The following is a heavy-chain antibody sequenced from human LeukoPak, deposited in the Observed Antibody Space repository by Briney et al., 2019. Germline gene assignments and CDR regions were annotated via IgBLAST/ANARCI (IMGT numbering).Heavy chain of an antibody. J-gene: IGHJ4*02. D-gene: IGHD3-3*01. Sequence: PGGSLRLSCSASGFTFSSYGMHWVRQAPGKGLEYVSAISSDGGSTYYADSVKGRFTISRDNSKNTLYLQVRSLRAEDTAVYYCVPLHHGGVAYWGQGTLVTVSS. V-gene: IGHV3-64D*06. CDR1: GFTFSSYG. CDR3: VPLHHGGVAY. CDR2: ISSDGGST.